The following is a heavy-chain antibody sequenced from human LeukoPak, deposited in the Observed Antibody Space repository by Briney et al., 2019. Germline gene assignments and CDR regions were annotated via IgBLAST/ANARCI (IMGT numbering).Heavy chain of an antibody. J-gene: IGHJ4*02. CDR2: IDSSGANT. Sequence: PGGSLRLSCAASGFTFSSYALNWVRQAPGKGLEWVSAIDSSGANTYYADSAKGRFTISRDNSQNTLYLHMNSLRAEDTAVYYCAKVSTVTANFDHWGRGTLVAVSS. CDR1: GFTFSSYA. D-gene: IGHD2-21*02. CDR3: AKVSTVTANFDH. V-gene: IGHV3-23*01.